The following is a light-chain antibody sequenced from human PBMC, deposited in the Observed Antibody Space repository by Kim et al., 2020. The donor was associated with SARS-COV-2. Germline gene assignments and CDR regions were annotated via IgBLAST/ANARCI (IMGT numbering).Light chain of an antibody. Sequence: SVGDNVTITCRASQSIGDYLKWYQHRPGKAPKLLIHAASSLQSDGPSRFSGSGSGTDFTLTISGLQPEDFTTYFCQQSYSTPHITFGPGTRLEIK. V-gene: IGKV1-39*01. CDR2: AAS. CDR1: QSIGDY. J-gene: IGKJ5*01. CDR3: QQSYSTPHIT.